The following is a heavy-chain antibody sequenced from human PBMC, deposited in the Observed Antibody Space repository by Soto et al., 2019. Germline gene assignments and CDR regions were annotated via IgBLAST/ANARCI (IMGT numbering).Heavy chain of an antibody. CDR1: VGSISSGGYY. Sequence: QVQLQESGPGLVKPAQTLSLTCTVSVGSISSGGYYWGWIRQHPGKGLEWIGYIYHSGSTYYNPSLKRRVTISVDTSKNQFSLKLSSVTAADTAVYYSAREPSIWGHGTLITVSS. V-gene: IGHV4-31*03. CDR3: AREPSI. CDR2: IYHSGST. J-gene: IGHJ4*01.